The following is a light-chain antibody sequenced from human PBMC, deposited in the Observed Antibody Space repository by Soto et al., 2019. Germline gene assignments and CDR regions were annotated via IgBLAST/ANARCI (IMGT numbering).Light chain of an antibody. J-gene: IGLJ1*01. CDR1: SSDVGAYDY. CDR2: DVS. Sequence: SVLTQPRSVSGSPGQSVAISCTGTSSDVGAYDYVSWYQQHPGKAPKLMIYDVSKRPSGVPDRFSGSKSGNTASLTISGLQAEDEGDYYCSSYRDTHNLVFGIGTKVTVL. CDR3: SSYRDTHNLV. V-gene: IGLV2-11*01.